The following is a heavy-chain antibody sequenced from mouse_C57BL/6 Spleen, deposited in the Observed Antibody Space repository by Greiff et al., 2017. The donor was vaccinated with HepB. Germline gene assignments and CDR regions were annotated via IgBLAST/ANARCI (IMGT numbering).Heavy chain of an antibody. CDR2: IDPETGGT. V-gene: IGHV1-15*01. CDR1: GYTFTDYE. J-gene: IGHJ3*01. Sequence: VHLVESGAELVRPGASVTLSCKASGYTFTDYEMHWVKQTPVHGLEWIGAIDPETGGTAYNQKFKGKAILTAAKSSSTAYMELRSLTSEDSAVYYCTRKTLAYWGQGTLVTVSA. CDR3: TRKTLAY.